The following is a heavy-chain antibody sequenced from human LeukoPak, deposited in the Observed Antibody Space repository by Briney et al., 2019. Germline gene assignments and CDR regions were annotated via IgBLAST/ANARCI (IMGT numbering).Heavy chain of an antibody. CDR1: GYTFTAYY. CDR2: VNPNSGGT. Sequence: GASVKVSCKASGYTFTAYYMHWVRQAPGQRLEWMGWVNPNSGGTNYAQKLQGRVTMTTDTSTSTAYMELRSLRSDDTAVYYCARDHCTTGVCYMGHYWGQGTLVTVSS. J-gene: IGHJ4*02. V-gene: IGHV1-2*02. D-gene: IGHD2-8*01. CDR3: ARDHCTTGVCYMGHY.